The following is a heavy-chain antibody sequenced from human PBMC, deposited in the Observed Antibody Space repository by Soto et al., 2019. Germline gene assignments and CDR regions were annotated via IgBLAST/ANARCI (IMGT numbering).Heavy chain of an antibody. CDR1: GFTFSSYG. V-gene: IGHV3-33*01. Sequence: GGSLRLSCAASGFTFSSYGMHWVRQAPGKGLEWVAVIWYDGSNKYYADSVKGRFTISRDNSKNTLYLQMNSLRAEDTAVYYCARDLNIVVVVAATHGLDYMDVWGKGTTVTVSS. CDR2: IWYDGSNK. CDR3: ARDLNIVVVVAATHGLDYMDV. J-gene: IGHJ6*03. D-gene: IGHD2-15*01.